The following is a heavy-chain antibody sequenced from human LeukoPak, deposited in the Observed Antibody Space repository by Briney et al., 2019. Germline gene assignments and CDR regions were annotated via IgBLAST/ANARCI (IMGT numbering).Heavy chain of an antibody. D-gene: IGHD6-6*01. CDR3: ARDSSSRLGFDY. CDR2: ISGSGGST. J-gene: IGHJ4*02. Sequence: GGSLRLSCAASGFTFSNCAMSWVRQAPGKGLEWVSAISGSGGSTYYADSVKGRFTISRDNSKNTLYLQMNSLRAEDTAVYYCARDSSSRLGFDYWGQGTLVTVPS. V-gene: IGHV3-23*01. CDR1: GFTFSNCA.